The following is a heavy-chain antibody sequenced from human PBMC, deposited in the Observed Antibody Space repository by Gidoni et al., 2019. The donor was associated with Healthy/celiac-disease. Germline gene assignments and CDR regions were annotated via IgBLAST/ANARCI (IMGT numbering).Heavy chain of an antibody. J-gene: IGHJ4*02. CDR3: AKKAHYYDSSGYLIDY. CDR2: ISGSGGST. CDR1: GFTFSSYA. D-gene: IGHD3-22*01. V-gene: IGHV3-23*01. Sequence: EVQLLESGGGLVQPGGSLRLSCAASGFTFSSYAMSWVRQAPGKGLEWVSAISGSGGSTYYADSVKGRFTISRDNSKNTLYLQMNSLRAEDTAVYYCAKKAHYYDSSGYLIDYWGQGTLVTVSS.